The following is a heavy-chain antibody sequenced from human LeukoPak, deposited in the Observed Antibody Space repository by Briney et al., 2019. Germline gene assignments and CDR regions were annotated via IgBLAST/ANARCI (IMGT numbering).Heavy chain of an antibody. CDR3: ARGNYDFWSGYYMPLYFDY. CDR1: GGSISSYY. V-gene: IGHV4-59*01. D-gene: IGHD3-3*01. Sequence: SETLSLTCTVSGGSISSYYWSWIRQPPGKGLEWIGYIYYSGSTNYNPSLKSRVTISVDTSKNQFSLKLSSVTAADTAVYYCARGNYDFWSGYYMPLYFDYWGQGTLVTVPS. CDR2: IYYSGST. J-gene: IGHJ4*02.